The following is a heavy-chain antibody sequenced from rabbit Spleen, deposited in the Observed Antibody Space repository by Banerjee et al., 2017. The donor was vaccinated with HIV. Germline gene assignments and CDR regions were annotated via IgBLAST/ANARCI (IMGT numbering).Heavy chain of an antibody. V-gene: IGHV1S40*01. D-gene: IGHD6-1*01. CDR3: ARDMGWTGGIYAYAHFNL. J-gene: IGHJ4*01. CDR1: GFSFSSGYY. Sequence: QSLEESGGGLVKPGASLTLTCKASGFSFSSGYYMCWVRQAPGKGLEWIACIGDSSGNIVYASWAKGRFTISKTSTAVTLQMTGLTAADTATYFCARDMGWTGGIYAYAHFNLWGPGTLVTVS. CDR2: IGDSSGNI.